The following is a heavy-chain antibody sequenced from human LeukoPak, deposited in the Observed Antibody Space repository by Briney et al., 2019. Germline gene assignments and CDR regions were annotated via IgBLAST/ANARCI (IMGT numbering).Heavy chain of an antibody. CDR1: GFSFSTYW. Sequence: GGSLRLSCAASGFSFSTYWMAWVRQAPGKGLEWVANIKPDGSEKYYVDSVKGRFTISRDNAKNSLYLQMDSLRAEDTAVYYSARDRLKASYWGQGTLVTVSS. CDR2: IKPDGSEK. J-gene: IGHJ4*02. D-gene: IGHD5/OR15-5a*01. V-gene: IGHV3-7*01. CDR3: ARDRLKASY.